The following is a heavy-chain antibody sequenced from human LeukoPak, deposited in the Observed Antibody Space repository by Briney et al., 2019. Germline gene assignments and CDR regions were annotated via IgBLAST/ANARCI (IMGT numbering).Heavy chain of an antibody. CDR1: GGSFSGYY. J-gene: IGHJ3*02. CDR2: INHSGST. CDR3: ARGEWAFDI. Sequence: KPSETLSLTCAVYGGSFSGYYWSWIRQPPGKGLEWIGEINHSGSTNYNPSLKSRVTISVDMSKNQFSLKLSSVTAADTAVYYCARGEWAFDIWGQGTMVTVSS. D-gene: IGHD2-8*01. V-gene: IGHV4-34*01.